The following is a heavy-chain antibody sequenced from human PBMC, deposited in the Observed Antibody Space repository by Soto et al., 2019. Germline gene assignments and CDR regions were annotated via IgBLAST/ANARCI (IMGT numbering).Heavy chain of an antibody. D-gene: IGHD3-3*01. J-gene: IGHJ4*02. Sequence: QVQLVESGGGVVQPGRSLRLSCAASGFTFSSYGMHWVRQAPGKGLEWVAVISYDGSNKYYADSVKGRFTISRDNSKNTLYLQMNSLRAEDMAVYYCAKDAPESGFFGVVIIPSYYFDYWGQGTLVTVSS. V-gene: IGHV3-30*18. CDR2: ISYDGSNK. CDR1: GFTFSSYG. CDR3: AKDAPESGFFGVVIIPSYYFDY.